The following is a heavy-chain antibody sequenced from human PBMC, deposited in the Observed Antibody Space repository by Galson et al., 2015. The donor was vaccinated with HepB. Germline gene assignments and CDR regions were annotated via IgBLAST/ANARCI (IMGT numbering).Heavy chain of an antibody. J-gene: IGHJ4*02. D-gene: IGHD1-1*01. V-gene: IGHV3-64*01. CDR2: ISSNGGST. Sequence: SLRLSCVASGFTFSSSAMHWVAQAPGKGLEYVSAISSNGGSTYYANSVKGRFTISRDNSKNTLYLQMGSLRAEDMAVYYCARSTWGLTTRYFDCWGQGTLVTVSS. CDR3: ARSTWGLTTRYFDC. CDR1: GFTFSSSA.